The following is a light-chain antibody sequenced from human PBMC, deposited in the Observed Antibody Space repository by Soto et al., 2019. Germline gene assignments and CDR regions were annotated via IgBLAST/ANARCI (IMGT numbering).Light chain of an antibody. J-gene: IGLJ1*01. CDR2: GVS. Sequence: QSALTQPASVSGSPGQSITISCTGTTRDVGGYNYVSWYQHHPGKAPKLLIFGVSNRPSGLSDRFSGSKSGNTASLTISSLQADDEADYYCSSYSGDNTHVFGTGTKLTVL. CDR3: SSYSGDNTHV. V-gene: IGLV2-14*03. CDR1: TRDVGGYNY.